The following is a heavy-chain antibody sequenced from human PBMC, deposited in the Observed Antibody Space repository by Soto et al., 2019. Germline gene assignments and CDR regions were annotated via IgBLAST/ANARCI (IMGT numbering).Heavy chain of an antibody. CDR2: IKEDGSER. Sequence: DVPLVESGGGLVQPGGSLRLSCAAHRFSFSNYWMTWVRQAPGKGLEWVANIKEDGSERSHVDSVKGRFTISRDNAKNSLYLQMNSLRVEDTAVYYCARAAYSGDGLDVWGQGTTVTVS. D-gene: IGHD5-18*01. CDR1: RFSFSNYW. CDR3: ARAAYSGDGLDV. J-gene: IGHJ6*02. V-gene: IGHV3-7*04.